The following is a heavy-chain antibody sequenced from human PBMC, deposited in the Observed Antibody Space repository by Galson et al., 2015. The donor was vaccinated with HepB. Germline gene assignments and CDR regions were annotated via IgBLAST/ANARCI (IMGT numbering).Heavy chain of an antibody. Sequence: ETLSLTCAVSAGPIGFYYWSSIRQPPGKGLEWIAYFSYTASSDINPSLKSRVSLSVATSKNQFSLKLCFVTAADMAVYYCARAGGYSGYGGLGPWGQGNLVTVSS. V-gene: IGHV4-59*01. CDR1: AGPIGFYY. CDR2: FSYTASS. D-gene: IGHD5-12*01. J-gene: IGHJ5*02. CDR3: ARAGGYSGYGGLGP.